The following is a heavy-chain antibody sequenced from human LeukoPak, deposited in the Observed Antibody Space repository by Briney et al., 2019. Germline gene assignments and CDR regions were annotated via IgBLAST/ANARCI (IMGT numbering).Heavy chain of an antibody. D-gene: IGHD4-17*01. Sequence: EASVKVSCKASGYSFTNQDMHWVRQAPGQSLEWMGWISAYNGNTNYAQKLQGRVTMTTDTSTSTAYMELRSLRSDDTAVYYCARDGWDYGDYQIDYWGQGTLVTVSS. CDR2: ISAYNGNT. CDR1: GYSFTNQD. CDR3: ARDGWDYGDYQIDY. V-gene: IGHV1-18*01. J-gene: IGHJ4*02.